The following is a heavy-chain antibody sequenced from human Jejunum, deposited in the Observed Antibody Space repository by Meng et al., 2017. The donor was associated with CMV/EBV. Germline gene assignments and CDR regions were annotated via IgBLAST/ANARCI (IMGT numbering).Heavy chain of an antibody. D-gene: IGHD3-10*01. CDR1: GATCSSYE. Sequence: GATCSSYERMWVRNVPGKGLEWVAFINVADTTTYYADSVKGRFIIARDNAKNALYLQMNSLRAEDTALYYCARDSEPMVRGVGEDVWGQGTTVTVSS. V-gene: IGHV3-48*03. J-gene: IGHJ6*02. CDR3: ARDSEPMVRGVGEDV. CDR2: INVADTTT.